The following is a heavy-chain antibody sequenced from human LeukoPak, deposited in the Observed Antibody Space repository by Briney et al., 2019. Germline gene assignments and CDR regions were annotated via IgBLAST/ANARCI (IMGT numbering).Heavy chain of an antibody. D-gene: IGHD3-22*01. V-gene: IGHV3-23*01. CDR2: ISGSGGST. Sequence: GGSLRLSCAVSGITLSNYGMSWVRQAPGKGLEWVAGISGSGGSTNYAESVKGRFTVSRDNRKNTLFLQMNSLTAEDTAVYFCAKRGVVIRVILVGFHKEAYYYDSWGQGALVTVSS. CDR3: AKRGVVIRVILVGFHKEAYYYDS. CDR1: GITLSNYG. J-gene: IGHJ4*02.